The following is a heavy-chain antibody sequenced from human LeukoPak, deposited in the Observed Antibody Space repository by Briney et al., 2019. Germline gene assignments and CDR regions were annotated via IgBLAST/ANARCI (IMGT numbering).Heavy chain of an antibody. CDR3: ARSDVLRYFDWLLYPAGIDY. J-gene: IGHJ4*02. CDR2: IKQDGSEK. CDR1: AFTFSSYW. Sequence: GGSLRLSCGASAFTFSSYWMSWVRQAPGKGLEWVANIKQDGSEKYYVDSVKGRFTISRDNAKNSLYLQMNSLRAEDTAVYYCARSDVLRYFDWLLYPAGIDYWGQGTLVTVSS. D-gene: IGHD3-9*01. V-gene: IGHV3-7*01.